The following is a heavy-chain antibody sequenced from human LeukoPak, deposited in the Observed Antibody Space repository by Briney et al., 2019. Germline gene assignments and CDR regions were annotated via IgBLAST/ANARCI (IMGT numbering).Heavy chain of an antibody. CDR1: GFTVSRHY. CDR3: ARAPFSADSSATPPAFDI. CDR2: IYSPGGT. Sequence: GGSLRLAWAAAGFTVSRHYISWVRQAPGKGLEWVSIIYSPGGTYYADSVKGRFTISRANSKYTIYLQMTRLRVADTAVYYSARAPFSADSSATPPAFDIWGHGTMVTVSS. V-gene: IGHV3-53*01. J-gene: IGHJ3*02. D-gene: IGHD3-22*01.